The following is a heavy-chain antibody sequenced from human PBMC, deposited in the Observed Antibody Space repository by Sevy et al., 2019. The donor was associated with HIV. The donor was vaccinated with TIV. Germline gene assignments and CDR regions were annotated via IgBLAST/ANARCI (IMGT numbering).Heavy chain of an antibody. CDR1: GDSLTDNPYY. D-gene: IGHD2-21*02. V-gene: IGHV4-39*02. CDR3: ASRMTDVGVVTADAFDL. Sequence: SETLSLTCILSGDSLTDNPYYWGWIRQSPLKGLEWIGTLFHGRGTYYNPSLKSRVNISVDTSKNHFSLHLSSVTDTDTAAYYCASRMTDVGVVTADAFDLWGQGTMVTVSS. J-gene: IGHJ3*01. CDR2: LFHGRGT.